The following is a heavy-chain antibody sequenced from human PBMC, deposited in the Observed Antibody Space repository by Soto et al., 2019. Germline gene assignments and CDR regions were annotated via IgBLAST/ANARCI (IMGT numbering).Heavy chain of an antibody. Sequence: QVQLVQSGAEVKKPGASVKVSCKASGYTFTSYGISWVRQAPGQGLEWMGWISAYNGNTNYAQKLQGRVTMTTDTYTCTAYMELRSLRSDDTAVYYCERGGSSSYIYRGLRAAAFDYWGQGTLVSVSS. V-gene: IGHV1-18*01. CDR2: ISAYNGNT. CDR1: GYTFTSYG. CDR3: ERGGSSSYIYRGLRAAAFDY. D-gene: IGHD6-13*01. J-gene: IGHJ4*02.